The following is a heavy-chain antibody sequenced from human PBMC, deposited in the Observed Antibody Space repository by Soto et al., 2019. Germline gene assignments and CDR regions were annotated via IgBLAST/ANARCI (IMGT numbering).Heavy chain of an antibody. CDR1: GGSISSSSYY. J-gene: IGHJ6*03. CDR3: ARGDDMVRRIKNYYYMDV. D-gene: IGHD3-10*01. Sequence: SETLSLTCTVSGGSISSSSYYWGWIRQPPGKGLEWIGNIYHSGSTNYNPSLKSRVTISVDTSKNQFSLKLSSVTAADTAVYYCARGDDMVRRIKNYYYMDVWGKGTTVTVSS. CDR2: IYHSGST. V-gene: IGHV4-39*01.